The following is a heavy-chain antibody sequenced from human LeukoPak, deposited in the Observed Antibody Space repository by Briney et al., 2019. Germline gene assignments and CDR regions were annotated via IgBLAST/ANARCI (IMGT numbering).Heavy chain of an antibody. Sequence: GGSLRLSCAASGVTFSDYSMKWVRQAPGKGLEWVSSISGSSTYIYYADSVRGRFTISRDNAKNSLYLQMNSLRAEDTAVYYCASVSGSYLDFQHWGQGTLVTVSS. CDR1: GVTFSDYS. J-gene: IGHJ1*01. CDR2: ISGSSTYI. D-gene: IGHD3-10*01. CDR3: ASVSGSYLDFQH. V-gene: IGHV3-21*01.